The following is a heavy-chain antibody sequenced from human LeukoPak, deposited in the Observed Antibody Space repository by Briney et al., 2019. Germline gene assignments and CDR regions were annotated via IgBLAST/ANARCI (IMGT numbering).Heavy chain of an antibody. CDR3: ARNGSLRYFDWLFEGDAFDI. J-gene: IGHJ3*02. CDR1: GFTFSSYG. CDR2: ISYDASYK. V-gene: IGHV3-30-3*01. D-gene: IGHD3-9*01. Sequence: PGGSLRLSCAASGFTFSSYGLHWGRQAPGKGLEWVAVISYDASYKYYTDSVKGRFTVSRDNSKNTLYLQMNSLRAEDTAVYYCARNGSLRYFDWLFEGDAFDIWGQGTMVTVSS.